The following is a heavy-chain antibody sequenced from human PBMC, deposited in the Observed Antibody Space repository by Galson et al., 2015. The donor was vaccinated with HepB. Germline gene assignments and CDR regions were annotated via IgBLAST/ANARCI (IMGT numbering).Heavy chain of an antibody. J-gene: IGHJ5*02. Sequence: ETLSLTCTVSGGSISSYSWSWIRQPPGKGLEWIAYISHTGSTNYSPSLKTRVTISVDTSKNQFSLQLTSVTAADTAVYYCARQGAYVLQFFDWLPRGSWFDPWGQGTLVTVPS. CDR1: GGSISSYS. CDR3: ARQGAYVLQFFDWLPRGSWFDP. D-gene: IGHD3-9*01. V-gene: IGHV4-59*08. CDR2: ISHTGST.